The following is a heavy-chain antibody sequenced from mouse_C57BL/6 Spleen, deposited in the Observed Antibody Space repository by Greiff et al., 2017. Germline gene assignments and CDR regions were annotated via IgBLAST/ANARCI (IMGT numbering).Heavy chain of an antibody. Sequence: VKLVESGPGLVAPSQSLSITCTVSGFSLTSYGVDWVRQSPGKGLEWLGVIWGVGSTNYNSALKSRLSISKDNSKSQVFLKMNSLQTDDTAMYYCASATLYDGYSPLAYWGQGTLVTVSA. D-gene: IGHD2-3*01. V-gene: IGHV2-6*01. CDR3: ASATLYDGYSPLAY. CDR2: IWGVGST. CDR1: GFSLTSYG. J-gene: IGHJ3*01.